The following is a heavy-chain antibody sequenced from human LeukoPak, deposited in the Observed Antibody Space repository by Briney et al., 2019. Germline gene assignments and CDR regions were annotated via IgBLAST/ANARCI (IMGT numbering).Heavy chain of an antibody. CDR2: IYYSGST. D-gene: IGHD1-26*01. Sequence: PSETLSLTCTVSGGSISSSSHYWGWIRQPPGKGLEWIGSIYYSGSTYYNPSLKSRVTISVDTSKNQFSLKLSSVTAADTAVYYCASGSYHHYFDYWGQGTLVTVSS. CDR3: ASGSYHHYFDY. CDR1: GGSISSSSHY. V-gene: IGHV4-39*01. J-gene: IGHJ4*02.